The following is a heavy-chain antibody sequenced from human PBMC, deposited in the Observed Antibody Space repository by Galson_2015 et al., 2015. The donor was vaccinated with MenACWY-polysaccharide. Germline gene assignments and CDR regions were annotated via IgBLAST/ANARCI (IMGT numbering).Heavy chain of an antibody. D-gene: IGHD2-2*01. J-gene: IGHJ4*02. CDR3: VRDPHALDF. V-gene: IGHV3-48*01. CDR2: IRRTGPRI. Sequence: LRLSCAASGFTLSNYSLNWVRQAPGKGLEWVSYIRRTGPRIYYADSVKGRFTITRDNAKSLLFLQMNSLRADDTAVYYCVRDPHALDFWGQGTLVTVSS. CDR1: GFTLSNYS.